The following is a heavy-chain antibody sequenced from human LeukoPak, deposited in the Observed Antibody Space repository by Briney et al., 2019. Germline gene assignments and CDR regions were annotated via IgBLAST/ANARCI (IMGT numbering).Heavy chain of an antibody. Sequence: PGGSLRLSCAASGFPLTYYGMHWVRQAPGNGLEWVALISYDGNKKYYADSVKGRFTISRANSENTHYLQMNSLRVEDTAIYYCAKDSGEMATNWDFDYWGQGTLVTVSS. CDR3: AKDSGEMATNWDFDY. V-gene: IGHV3-30*18. D-gene: IGHD5-24*01. CDR1: GFPLTYYG. J-gene: IGHJ4*02. CDR2: ISYDGNKK.